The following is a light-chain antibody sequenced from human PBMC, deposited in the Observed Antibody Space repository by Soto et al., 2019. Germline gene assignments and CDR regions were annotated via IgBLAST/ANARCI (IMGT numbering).Light chain of an antibody. CDR1: SSDVGNYNF. CDR3: CSYAGGTWV. J-gene: IGLJ3*02. Sequence: QSALTQPASVSGSPGQSITISCTGTSSDVGNYNFVSWYQLHPGKAPKLIIYEVTERPSGVSDRFSGSKSANTASLTISGLQADDEADYYCCSYAGGTWVFGGGTKLTGL. V-gene: IGLV2-23*02. CDR2: EVT.